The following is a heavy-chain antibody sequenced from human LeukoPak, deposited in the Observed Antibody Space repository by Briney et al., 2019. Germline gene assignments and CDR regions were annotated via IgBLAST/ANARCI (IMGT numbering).Heavy chain of an antibody. V-gene: IGHV3-23*01. J-gene: IGHJ4*02. CDR2: ISGSGGST. CDR3: AKDKGIAVAGIAYFDY. Sequence: GGSLRLSCAASGFTFSSYAMSWVRQAPGKGLEWVSAISGSGGSTYYADSVKGRFTISRDNSKNTLYLQMNSLRAEDTAVYYCAKDKGIAVAGIAYFDYWGQGTLVTVSS. D-gene: IGHD6-19*01. CDR1: GFTFSSYA.